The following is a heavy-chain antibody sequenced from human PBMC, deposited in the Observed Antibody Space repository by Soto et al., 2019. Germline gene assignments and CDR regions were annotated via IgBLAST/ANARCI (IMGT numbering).Heavy chain of an antibody. V-gene: IGHV3-23*01. CDR1: GFTFSSYA. Sequence: GGSLRLSCAASGFTFSSYAMSWVRQAPGKGLEWVSAISGSGGSTYYADSVKGRFTISRDNSKNTLYLQMNSLRAEDTAVYYCAKDWGRFWSGPQGYYYYMDVWGKGTTVTVSS. D-gene: IGHD3-3*01. J-gene: IGHJ6*03. CDR2: ISGSGGST. CDR3: AKDWGRFWSGPQGYYYYMDV.